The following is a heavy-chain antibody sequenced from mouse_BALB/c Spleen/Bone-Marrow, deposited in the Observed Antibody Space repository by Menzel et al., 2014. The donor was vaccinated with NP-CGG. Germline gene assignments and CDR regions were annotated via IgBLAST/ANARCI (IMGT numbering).Heavy chain of an antibody. CDR1: GFTFSYYA. Sequence: VQLKQSGGGLVKPGGSLKLSCAASGFTFSYYAMSWVRQSPEKSLEWVAEISSGGSYTYYPDTVTGRFTISRDNAKNTLYLETSSLRSEDTAMYYCARDSSGYFDYWGQGTTLTVSS. CDR3: ARDSSGYFDY. D-gene: IGHD3-1*01. CDR2: ISSGGSYT. V-gene: IGHV5-9-4*01. J-gene: IGHJ2*01.